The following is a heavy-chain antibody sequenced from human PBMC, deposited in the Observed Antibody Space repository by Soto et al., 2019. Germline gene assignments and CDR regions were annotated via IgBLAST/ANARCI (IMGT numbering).Heavy chain of an antibody. Sequence: QVQLVQSGAEVRKPGASVRVSCKASGYTFDAFDIHWVRQATGQGLELMGWMNPYTGETAYTQTFRGRVSMTRDTPVITAYMELTSLTSEDSAIYFCVRKAGGASTPGDDYWGQGTLFTVSS. CDR1: GYTFDAFD. CDR2: MNPYTGET. CDR3: VRKAGGASTPGDDY. V-gene: IGHV1-8*01. J-gene: IGHJ4*02. D-gene: IGHD2-15*01.